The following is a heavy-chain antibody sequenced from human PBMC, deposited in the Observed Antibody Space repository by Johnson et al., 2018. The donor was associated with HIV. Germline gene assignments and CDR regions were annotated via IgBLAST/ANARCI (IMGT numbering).Heavy chain of an antibody. CDR3: ARSPETGDRLWRAFDI. CDR1: GFTFSSYA. V-gene: IGHV3-7*05. J-gene: IGHJ3*02. D-gene: IGHD4-17*01. CDR2: IKQDGGEK. Sequence: MMLVDSGGGVVQPGRSLRLSCAASGFTFSSYAMSWVRQAPGKGLDWVANIKQDGGEKYYVDSVKGRFTISRDNAKNSLYLQMNSLRAEDTAVYYCARSPETGDRLWRAFDIWGRGTMVTVSS.